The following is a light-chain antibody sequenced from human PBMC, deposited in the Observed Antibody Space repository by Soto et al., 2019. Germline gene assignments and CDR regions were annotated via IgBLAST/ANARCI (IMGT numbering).Light chain of an antibody. Sequence: EIVLTQSPATLSLSPGERATLSCRASQSVSSYLAWYQQKPGQAPRLLIYDASNRATGIPARFSGSGSGTDFTLTISSLEPEDFAVYYCQQLINCITFGGGTKVEIK. CDR1: QSVSSY. J-gene: IGKJ4*01. CDR3: QQLINCIT. V-gene: IGKV3-11*01. CDR2: DAS.